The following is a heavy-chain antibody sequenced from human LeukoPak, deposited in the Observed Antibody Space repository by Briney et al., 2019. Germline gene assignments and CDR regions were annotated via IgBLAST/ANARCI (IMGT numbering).Heavy chain of an antibody. CDR3: AREYSSSSRTEIYYYYMDV. Sequence: ASVKVSCKASGYIFTSYGISWVRQAPGQGFEWMGWISGYNGNTNYAQKLQGRVTMTTDTTTSTAYMELRSLRSDDTAVYYCAREYSSSSRTEIYYYYMDVWGKGTTVTVSS. J-gene: IGHJ6*03. CDR1: GYIFTSYG. V-gene: IGHV1-18*01. D-gene: IGHD6-13*01. CDR2: ISGYNGNT.